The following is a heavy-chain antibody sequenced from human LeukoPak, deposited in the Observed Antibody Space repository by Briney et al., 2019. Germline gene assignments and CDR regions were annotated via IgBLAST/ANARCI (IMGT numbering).Heavy chain of an antibody. V-gene: IGHV3-23*01. J-gene: IGHJ6*03. Sequence: GGSLRLSFAASGFIFGDYAMNWVRQAPGKGLEWVAGITGAGGITYYADSVKGRFTISRQNSKNTLSLQMNSLRAEDTALYYCARRSPYYYMDVWGKGTTVTVSS. CDR2: ITGAGGIT. D-gene: IGHD3-10*01. CDR1: GFIFGDYA. CDR3: ARRSPYYYMDV.